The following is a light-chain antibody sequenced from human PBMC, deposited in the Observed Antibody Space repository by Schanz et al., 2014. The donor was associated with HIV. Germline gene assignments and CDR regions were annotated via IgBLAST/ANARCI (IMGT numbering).Light chain of an antibody. CDR3: CSYAGSSSPVV. Sequence: QSALTQPASVSGSLGQSITISCAGTSSDVGRYNLLSWYQHHPGKAPRLMIYEGNKRPSGVSNRFSGSKSGNTASLTISGLQAEDEADYSCCSYAGSSSPVVFGGGTKLTVL. CDR2: EGN. V-gene: IGLV2-23*01. CDR1: SSDVGRYNL. J-gene: IGLJ2*01.